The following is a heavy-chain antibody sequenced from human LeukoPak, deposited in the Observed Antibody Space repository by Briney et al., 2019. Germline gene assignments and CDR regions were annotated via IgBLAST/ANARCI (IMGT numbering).Heavy chain of an antibody. Sequence: GESLRISCKGSGYSSTIYWISWVRQMPGKGLEWMGRIDPSDSYTNYSPSFQGHVTISADKSISTAYLQWSSLKASDTAMYYCARQSAYYDSNGYHGDYWGQGTLVTVSS. J-gene: IGHJ4*02. V-gene: IGHV5-10-1*01. D-gene: IGHD3-22*01. CDR1: GYSSTIYW. CDR2: IDPSDSYT. CDR3: ARQSAYYDSNGYHGDY.